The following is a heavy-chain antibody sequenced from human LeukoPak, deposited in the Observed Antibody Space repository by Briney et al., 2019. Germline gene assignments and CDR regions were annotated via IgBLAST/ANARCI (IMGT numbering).Heavy chain of an antibody. CDR1: GFTFSSYA. CDR3: AKDALGGSTSCFDY. D-gene: IGHD2-2*01. CDR2: ISGSGGST. Sequence: LPGGSLRLSCAASGFTFSSYAMSWVRQAPGKGLEWVSAISGSGGSTYYADSVKGRFTISRDNSKNTQYLQMNSLRAEDTAVYYCAKDALGGSTSCFDYWGQGTLVTVSS. V-gene: IGHV3-23*01. J-gene: IGHJ4*02.